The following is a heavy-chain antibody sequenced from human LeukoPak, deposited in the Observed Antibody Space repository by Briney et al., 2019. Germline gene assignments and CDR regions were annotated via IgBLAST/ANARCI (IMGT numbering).Heavy chain of an antibody. V-gene: IGHV4-34*01. J-gene: IGHJ4*02. CDR1: GGSFSGYY. Sequence: TSETLSLTCAVYGGSFSGYYWSWIRQPPGKGLEWIGEINHSGSTNYNPSLKSRVTISVDTSKNQFSLKLSSVTAADTAVYYCAKDRGIYCGGDCFYFHYWGQGALDTVSS. CDR3: AKDRGIYCGGDCFYFHY. CDR2: INHSGST. D-gene: IGHD2-21*02.